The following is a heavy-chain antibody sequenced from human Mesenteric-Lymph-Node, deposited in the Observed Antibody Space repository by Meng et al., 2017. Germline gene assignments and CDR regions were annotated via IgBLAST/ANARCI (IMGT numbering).Heavy chain of an antibody. CDR2: IYHSGST. Sequence: GPLQESGPGLVKPSGPLSLTCAVSGGSISSSNWWSWVRQPPGKGLEWIGEIYHSGSTNYNPSLKSRVTISVDKSKNQFSLKLSSVTAADTAVYYCASFPPPGKQWLVTDYWGQGTLVTVSS. D-gene: IGHD6-19*01. J-gene: IGHJ4*02. CDR1: GGSISSSNW. CDR3: ASFPPPGKQWLVTDY. V-gene: IGHV4-4*02.